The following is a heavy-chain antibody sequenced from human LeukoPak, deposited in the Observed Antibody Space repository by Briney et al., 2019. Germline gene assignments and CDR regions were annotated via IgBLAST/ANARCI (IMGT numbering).Heavy chain of an antibody. V-gene: IGHV3-21*01. CDR2: ISSSSSYI. D-gene: IGHD4-23*01. CDR1: GFTFSSYS. Sequence: PGGSLRLSCAASGFTFSSYSMNWVRQAPGKGLEWVPSISSSSSYIYYADSVKGRFTISRDNTKNSLYLQMNSLRAEDTAVYYCASYGGLDDFDYWGQGTLVTVSS. J-gene: IGHJ4*02. CDR3: ASYGGLDDFDY.